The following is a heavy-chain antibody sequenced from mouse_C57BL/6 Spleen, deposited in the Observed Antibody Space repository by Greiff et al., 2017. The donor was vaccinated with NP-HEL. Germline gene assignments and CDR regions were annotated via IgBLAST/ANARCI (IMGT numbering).Heavy chain of an antibody. J-gene: IGHJ4*01. Sequence: QVHVKQSGAELVKPGASVKLSCKASGYTFTEYTIHWVKQRSGQGLEWIGWFYPGSGSIKYNEKFKDKATLTADKSSSTVYMELSRLTSEDSAVYFCARHEGYYYGSSPYYYAMDYWGQGTSVTVSS. CDR1: GYTFTEYT. CDR3: ARHEGYYYGSSPYYYAMDY. D-gene: IGHD1-1*01. V-gene: IGHV1-62-2*01. CDR2: FYPGSGSI.